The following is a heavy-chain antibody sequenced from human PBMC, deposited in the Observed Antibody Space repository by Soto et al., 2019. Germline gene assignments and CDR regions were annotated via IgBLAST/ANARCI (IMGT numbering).Heavy chain of an antibody. V-gene: IGHV3-23*01. CDR1: GFTFSSYT. J-gene: IGHJ6*03. CDR3: ARDNLLYDFWSGYLPPSHYYYMDV. CDR2: ISGSGAIT. Sequence: GGSLRLSCAASGFTFSSYTMSWVRQAPGKGLEWVSYISGSGAITYYADSVKGRFTMSRDNSKNTLNLQMNSMRAEDTAVYFCARDNLLYDFWSGYLPPSHYYYMDVWGKGTAVTVSS. D-gene: IGHD3-3*01.